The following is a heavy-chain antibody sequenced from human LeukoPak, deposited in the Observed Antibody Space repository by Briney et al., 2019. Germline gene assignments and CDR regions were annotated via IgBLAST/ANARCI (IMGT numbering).Heavy chain of an antibody. CDR3: ARTVGPYYYGSGSYFPYYFDY. Sequence: SETLSLTCTVSGGSISSSSYYWSWIRQPPGKGLEWIGYIYYSGSTNYNPSLKSRVTISVDTSKNQFSLKLSSVTAADTAVYYCARTVGPYYYGSGSYFPYYFDYWGQGTLVTVSS. D-gene: IGHD3-10*01. J-gene: IGHJ4*02. CDR2: IYYSGST. CDR1: GGSISSSSYY. V-gene: IGHV4-61*01.